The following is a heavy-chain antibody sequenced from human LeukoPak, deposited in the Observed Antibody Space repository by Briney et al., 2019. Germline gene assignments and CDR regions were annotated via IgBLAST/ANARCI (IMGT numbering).Heavy chain of an antibody. CDR3: ARTTTVVTPDAFDI. CDR2: IRYDGSNK. V-gene: IGHV3-30*02. J-gene: IGHJ3*02. CDR1: GFIFSSYG. Sequence: GGSLRLSCAASGFIFSSYGMHWVRQAPGKGLEWVAFIRYDGSNKYYADSVKGRFTISRDNSKNTLYLQMNSLRAEDTAVYYCARTTTVVTPDAFDIWGQGTMVTVSS. D-gene: IGHD4-23*01.